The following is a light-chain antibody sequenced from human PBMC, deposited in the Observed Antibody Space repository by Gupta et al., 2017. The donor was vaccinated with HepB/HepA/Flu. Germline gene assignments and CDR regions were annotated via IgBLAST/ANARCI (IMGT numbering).Light chain of an antibody. CDR1: QGISSC. V-gene: IGKV1-12*01. Sequence: DILRPLSPSSVSASVGDRVTLPCRASQGISSCLAWYQQKPGKAPKLLIYAASSWQSGIPSRFSGSGSGTDFTLTISSLQPEDFATYYCQQANSFPWTFGQGTKVEIK. CDR3: QQANSFPWT. J-gene: IGKJ1*01. CDR2: AAS.